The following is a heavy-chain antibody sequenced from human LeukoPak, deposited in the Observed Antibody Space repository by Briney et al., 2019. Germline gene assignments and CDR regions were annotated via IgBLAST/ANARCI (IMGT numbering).Heavy chain of an antibody. Sequence: GGSLRLSCAASGFIFSNYNINWVSQAPGKGLEWVSYISRSSSTIYYADSVKGRFTISRDNAKNSLYLQMNSLRAEDTAVYYCARGRDNYYIGMDVWGQGTTVTVS. CDR1: GFIFSNYN. V-gene: IGHV3-48*01. J-gene: IGHJ6*02. CDR2: ISRSSSTI. D-gene: IGHD3-9*01. CDR3: ARGRDNYYIGMDV.